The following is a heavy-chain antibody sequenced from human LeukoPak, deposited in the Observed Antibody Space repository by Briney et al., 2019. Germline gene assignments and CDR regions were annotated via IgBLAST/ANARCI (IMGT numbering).Heavy chain of an antibody. CDR2: ISYDGGNK. V-gene: IGHV3-30-3*01. CDR3: ARGGFLEWQGPDAFDI. J-gene: IGHJ3*02. D-gene: IGHD3-3*01. CDR1: GFTFSSYA. Sequence: PGRSLRLSCAASGFTFSSYAMHWVRQAPGKGLEWVAVISYDGGNKYYADSVKGRFTISRDNSKNTLYLQMNSLRAEDTAVYYCARGGFLEWQGPDAFDIWGQGTMVTVSS.